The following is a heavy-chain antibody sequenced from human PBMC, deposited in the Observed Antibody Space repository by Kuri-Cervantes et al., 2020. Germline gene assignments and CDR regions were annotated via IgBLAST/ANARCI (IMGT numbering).Heavy chain of an antibody. CDR3: ARGPIWFGEDGTDV. V-gene: IGHV1-2*02. D-gene: IGHD3-10*01. CDR2: INPNSGGT. J-gene: IGHJ6*02. Sequence: ASVKVSCKASGYTFTGYYMHWVRQAPGQGLEWMGWINPNSGGTNYAQKFQGRVTMTRDTSISTAYMELSRLRSDDTAVYYCARGPIWFGEDGTDVWGQGTTVTVSS. CDR1: GYTFTGYY.